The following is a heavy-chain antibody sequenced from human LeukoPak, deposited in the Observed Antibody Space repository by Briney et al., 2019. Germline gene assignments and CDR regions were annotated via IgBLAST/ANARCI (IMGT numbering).Heavy chain of an antibody. D-gene: IGHD4-23*01. CDR2: IYYSGST. CDR1: GGSISSGGYY. V-gene: IGHV4-31*03. J-gene: IGHJ4*02. Sequence: MTSETLSLTCTVSGGSISSGGYYWSWIRQHPGKGLEWIGYIYYSGSTYYNPSLKSRVTISVDTSKNQFSLKLSSVTAADMAVYYCARDGGNFFPDYWGQGTLVTVSS. CDR3: ARDGGNFFPDY.